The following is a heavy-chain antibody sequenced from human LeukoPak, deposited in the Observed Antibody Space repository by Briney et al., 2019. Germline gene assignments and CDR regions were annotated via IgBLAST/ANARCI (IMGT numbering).Heavy chain of an antibody. J-gene: IGHJ4*02. CDR3: ARQREYSYIY. CDR1: GYDFTFYW. V-gene: IGHV5-51*01. Sequence: GESLKISCKGSGYDFTFYWVAWVRQMPGKGLEWMGIIYPGDSDTRYSPSFQGQVTISADKSISTAYLQWNSLKASDTAMYYCARQREYSYIYWGQGTLVTVSS. CDR2: IYPGDSDT. D-gene: IGHD5-18*01.